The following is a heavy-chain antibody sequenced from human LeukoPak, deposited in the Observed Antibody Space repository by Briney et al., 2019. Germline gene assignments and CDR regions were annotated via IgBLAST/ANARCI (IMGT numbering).Heavy chain of an antibody. D-gene: IGHD3-10*01. V-gene: IGHV1-46*01. Sequence: ASVKVSCKASGYTFTGYYMHWVRQAPGQGLEWMGIINPSGGSTSYAQKFQGRVTMTRDTSTSTVYMELSSLRSEDTAVYYCAREPEGTRPTFDIWGQGTMVTVSS. J-gene: IGHJ3*02. CDR3: AREPEGTRPTFDI. CDR1: GYTFTGYY. CDR2: INPSGGST.